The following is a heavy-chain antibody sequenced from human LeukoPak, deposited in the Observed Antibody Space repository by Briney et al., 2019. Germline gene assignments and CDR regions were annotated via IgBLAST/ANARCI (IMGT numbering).Heavy chain of an antibody. D-gene: IGHD3-3*01. CDR3: ARRSGYYNYYYYYMDV. V-gene: IGHV4-59*01. CDR2: IYHSGSST. CDR1: GGSISSYY. Sequence: SETLSLTCTVSGGSISSYYWTWMRQAPGKGLEWIGYIYHSGSSTYYNPSLNSRLSISVDTSKNQISLKLSSVTAADTAVYYCARRSGYYNYYYYYMDVWGKGTTVTISS. J-gene: IGHJ6*03.